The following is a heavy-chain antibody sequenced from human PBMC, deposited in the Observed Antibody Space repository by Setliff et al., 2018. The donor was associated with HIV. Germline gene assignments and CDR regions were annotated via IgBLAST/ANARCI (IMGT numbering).Heavy chain of an antibody. V-gene: IGHV4-59*01. Sequence: SETLSLTCSVSGGSISSNYWSWIRQPPGKGLEWIGYIYYTGSASYNSSLKSRVTMSADTSKNNFSLKLTSVTAADTAVYYCAREGQNMDDSFDLWGQGTMVTVSS. CDR2: IYYTGSA. CDR3: AREGQNMDDSFDL. J-gene: IGHJ3*01. D-gene: IGHD3-10*01. CDR1: GGSISSNY.